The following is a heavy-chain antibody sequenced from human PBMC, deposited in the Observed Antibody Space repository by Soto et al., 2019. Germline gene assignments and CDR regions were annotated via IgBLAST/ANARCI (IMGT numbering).Heavy chain of an antibody. CDR3: AKELYSSDPMLDY. CDR2: ISYDGSNK. D-gene: IGHD6-19*01. V-gene: IGHV3-30*18. CDR1: GFTFSSYG. J-gene: IGHJ4*02. Sequence: HPGGSLRLSCAASGFTFSSYGMHWVRQVPGKGLEWVAVISYDGSNKYYADSVKGRFTISRDNSKNTLYLQMNSLRAEDTAVYYCAKELYSSDPMLDYWGQGTLVTVSS.